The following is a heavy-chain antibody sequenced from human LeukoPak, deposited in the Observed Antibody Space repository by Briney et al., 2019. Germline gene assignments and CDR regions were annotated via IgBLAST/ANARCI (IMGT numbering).Heavy chain of an antibody. CDR3: ARERASSGGHNWFDP. CDR2: VYYTGVT. D-gene: IGHD4-23*01. V-gene: IGHV4-39*07. J-gene: IGHJ5*02. Sequence: SETLSLTCTVSGGYIITSCHYWGWIRQPPGKGLEWIGSVYYTGVTSTNPFFRSRMSISLDTSKNQFSLNLTSVTAADAAVYYCARERASSGGHNWFDPWGQGTLVTVSS. CDR1: GGYIITSCHY.